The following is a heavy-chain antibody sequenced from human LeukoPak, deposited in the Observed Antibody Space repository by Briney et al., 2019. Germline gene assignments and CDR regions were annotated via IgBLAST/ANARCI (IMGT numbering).Heavy chain of an antibody. J-gene: IGHJ3*02. CDR1: GYSFTNSW. V-gene: IGHV5-51*01. D-gene: IGHD3-22*01. CDR3: ARLFGLKVVRRDDEAFDI. CDR2: IYPGDSGS. Sequence: GESLKISCKGSGYSFTNSWIAWVRQMPGKGLEWMGFIYPGDSGSRYSPSFQGQVTISVDKSISTAYLQWSSLKASDTAMYYCARLFGLKVVRRDDEAFDIWGQGTMVTVSS.